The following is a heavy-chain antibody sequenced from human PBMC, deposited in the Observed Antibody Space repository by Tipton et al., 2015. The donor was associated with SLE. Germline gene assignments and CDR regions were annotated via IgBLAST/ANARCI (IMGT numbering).Heavy chain of an antibody. CDR3: ARDLWRRWFDP. CDR1: GGSIRSYY. V-gene: IGHV4-59*12. D-gene: IGHD3-10*01. J-gene: IGHJ5*02. Sequence: TLSLTCTVSGGSIRSYYWSWIRQAPGKGLEWIGYIYDSENTNYNPSLKSRVTISSDTPKNQFSLKLSSVTAADTAVYYCARDLWRRWFDPWGQGTLVTVSS. CDR2: IYDSENT.